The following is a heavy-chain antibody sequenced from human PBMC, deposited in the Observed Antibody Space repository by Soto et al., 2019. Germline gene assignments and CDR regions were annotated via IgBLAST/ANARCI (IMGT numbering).Heavy chain of an antibody. J-gene: IGHJ6*02. CDR3: ARGDPAVAGTNYYYYGMDV. CDR2: ISSSSSYI. D-gene: IGHD6-19*01. Sequence: LRLSCAASGFTFSSYSMNWVRQAPGKGLEWVSSISSSSSYIYYADSVKGRFTISRDNAKNSLYLQMNSLRAEDTAVYYCARGDPAVAGTNYYYYGMDVWGQGTTVTVSS. V-gene: IGHV3-21*01. CDR1: GFTFSSYS.